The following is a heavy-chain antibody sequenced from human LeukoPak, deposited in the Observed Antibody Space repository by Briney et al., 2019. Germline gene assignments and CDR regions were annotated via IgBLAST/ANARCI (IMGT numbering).Heavy chain of an antibody. V-gene: IGHV3-30*02. D-gene: IGHD2-21*01. CDR2: IRYDGSNK. Sequence: PGGSLRLSCVASGFTFSSYCMHWVRQAPGKGLEWVAFIRYDGSNKYYADSVKGRFTISRDNSKNTLYLQMNSLRAEDTAVYHCAKIFGGDSEDWYFDLWGRGTLVTVSS. CDR1: GFTFSSYC. CDR3: AKIFGGDSEDWYFDL. J-gene: IGHJ2*01.